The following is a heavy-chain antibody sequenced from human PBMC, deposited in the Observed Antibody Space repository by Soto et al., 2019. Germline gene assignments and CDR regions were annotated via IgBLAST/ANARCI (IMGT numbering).Heavy chain of an antibody. Sequence: QLQLQESGPGLVKASETLSLTCSVSTNSLSDSASYWGWIRQPPGKGLEWIGTIYYSANTYHNPSLKSRVTLSLDKPKKQVSLRLMSVTVADTGVYYCAATSGTTSAFDGWGLGTTVAVSS. J-gene: IGHJ3*01. CDR1: TNSLSDSASY. CDR2: IYYSANT. V-gene: IGHV4-39*01. CDR3: AATSGTTSAFDG. D-gene: IGHD1-1*01.